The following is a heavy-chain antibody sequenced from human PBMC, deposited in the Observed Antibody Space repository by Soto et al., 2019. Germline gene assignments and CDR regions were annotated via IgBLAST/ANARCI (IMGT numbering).Heavy chain of an antibody. Sequence: GGSLRLSCSVSGFTFSKYAMHWVRQAPGKGLEYVSGITSDGDSTWHADSVKDRFTISRDNSKNTLFLQMSSLRVEDTAIYFCVKGNQLLRYYFEFWDPGTLVTVSS. CDR1: GFTFSKYA. CDR2: ITSDGDST. J-gene: IGHJ4*01. V-gene: IGHV3-64D*06. CDR3: VKGNQLLRYYFEF. D-gene: IGHD2-15*01.